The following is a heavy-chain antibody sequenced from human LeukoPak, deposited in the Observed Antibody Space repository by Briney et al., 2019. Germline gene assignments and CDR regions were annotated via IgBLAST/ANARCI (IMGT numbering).Heavy chain of an antibody. CDR3: ARHPLSSTSCSFDP. Sequence: SETLSLTCTVSGGSFSSSSYYWGWIRQPPGKGLEWIGSIYYSGSTYYNPSLKSRVTISVDTSKNQFSLKLSSVTAADTAVYYCARHPLSSTSCSFDPWGQGTLVTVSS. CDR1: GGSFSSSSYY. V-gene: IGHV4-39*01. D-gene: IGHD2-2*01. CDR2: IYYSGST. J-gene: IGHJ5*02.